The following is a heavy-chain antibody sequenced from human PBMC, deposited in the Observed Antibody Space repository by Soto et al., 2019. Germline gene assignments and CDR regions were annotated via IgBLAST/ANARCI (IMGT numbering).Heavy chain of an antibody. J-gene: IGHJ6*02. CDR3: AKFGFDYGSSGYYYAYYYYGMDV. D-gene: IGHD3-22*01. CDR2: ISGSGGST. Sequence: GGSLRLSCAASGFTFSSYAMSWVRQAPGKGLEWVSAISGSGGSTYYADSVKGRFTISRDNSKNTLYLQMNSLRAEDTAVYYCAKFGFDYGSSGYYYAYYYYGMDVWGQGTTVTVSS. V-gene: IGHV3-23*01. CDR1: GFTFSSYA.